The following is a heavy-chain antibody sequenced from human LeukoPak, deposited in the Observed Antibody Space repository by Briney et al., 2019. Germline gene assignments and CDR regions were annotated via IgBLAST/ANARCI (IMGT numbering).Heavy chain of an antibody. Sequence: WESLRLSCAASGFTFSNYAMTWVRQAPGKGLEWVSGISDNGGRTYYGDSVKGRFTIARDNSKNTLYLQMNSLRAEDTAVYYCAKGLGTRMLLFPSDYWGQGTLVTVSS. CDR2: ISDNGGRT. J-gene: IGHJ4*02. D-gene: IGHD2-8*01. CDR1: GFTFSNYA. CDR3: AKGLGTRMLLFPSDY. V-gene: IGHV3-23*01.